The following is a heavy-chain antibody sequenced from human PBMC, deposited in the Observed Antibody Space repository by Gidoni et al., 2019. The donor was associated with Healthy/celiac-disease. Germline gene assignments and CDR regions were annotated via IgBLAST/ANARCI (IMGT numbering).Heavy chain of an antibody. Sequence: QLLESGGGYVQLGGSLRLPCAASGFPFSSYAMSWVRQAPGKGVEWVSAISGSGGSTYYADSVKGRFTITREKSKNTLYLQMKSLRDEETAVYYCAKDSSSWYVYFDYWGQGTLVTVSS. D-gene: IGHD6-13*01. J-gene: IGHJ4*02. V-gene: IGHV3-23*01. CDR1: GFPFSSYA. CDR2: ISGSGGST. CDR3: AKDSSSWYVYFDY.